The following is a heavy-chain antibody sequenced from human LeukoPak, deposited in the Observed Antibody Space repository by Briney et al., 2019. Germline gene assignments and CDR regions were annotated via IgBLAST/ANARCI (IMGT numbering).Heavy chain of an antibody. Sequence: GGSLRLSCATSGFTFSIYGMHWVRQAPGMGLEWVAFIRYDGTSQDYGDSVKGRFTISRDNSKNMVYLQMNSLRAEDTAVYYCAKVSSGWYLIDYWGQGTLVTVSS. J-gene: IGHJ4*02. CDR2: IRYDGTSQ. D-gene: IGHD6-19*01. CDR3: AKVSSGWYLIDY. CDR1: GFTFSIYG. V-gene: IGHV3-30*02.